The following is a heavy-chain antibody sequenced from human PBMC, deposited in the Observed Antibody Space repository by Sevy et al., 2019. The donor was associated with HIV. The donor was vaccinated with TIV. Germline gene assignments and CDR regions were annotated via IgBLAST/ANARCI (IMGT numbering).Heavy chain of an antibody. D-gene: IGHD3-16*01. CDR1: GFFFNTYN. J-gene: IGHJ4*02. CDR2: ISRSSSYK. V-gene: IGHV3-21*01. CDR3: GRGDRGWGSTRYYVDY. Sequence: GGSLRLSCATSGFFFNTYNMNWVRQAPGKGLEWVSSISRSSSYKNYADSVKGRFTISRDNTENTLFLQMNSLRAEDTAAYYCGRGDRGWGSTRYYVDYWGQGTLVTVSS.